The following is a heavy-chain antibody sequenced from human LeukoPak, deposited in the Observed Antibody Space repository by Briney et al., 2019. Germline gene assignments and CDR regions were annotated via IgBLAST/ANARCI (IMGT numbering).Heavy chain of an antibody. CDR3: AGQGWELLRPYFDY. V-gene: IGHV4-59*08. CDR2: IYYSGST. J-gene: IGHJ4*02. CDR1: GGSISSYY. Sequence: KSSETLSLTCTVSGGSISSYYWSWIRQPPGKGLEWIGYIYYSGSTNYNPSLKSRVTISVDTSKNQFSLKLSSVTAADTAVYYCAGQGWELLRPYFDYWGQGTLVTVSS. D-gene: IGHD1-26*01.